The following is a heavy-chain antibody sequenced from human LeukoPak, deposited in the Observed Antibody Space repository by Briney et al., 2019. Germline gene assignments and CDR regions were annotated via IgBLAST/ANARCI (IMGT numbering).Heavy chain of an antibody. J-gene: IGHJ4*02. Sequence: RSGGSLRLSCAPSGLTVSNNYLSWVRQPPGKGLEWVSGNYSDGSTHYADSVKGRFSISRDNSKNTVYLQMDSLRAEDTAVYYCTRDPTDSYNTDYWGQGTLVTVSS. CDR1: GLTVSNNY. CDR3: TRDPTDSYNTDY. V-gene: IGHV3-53*01. D-gene: IGHD1-14*01. CDR2: NYSDGST.